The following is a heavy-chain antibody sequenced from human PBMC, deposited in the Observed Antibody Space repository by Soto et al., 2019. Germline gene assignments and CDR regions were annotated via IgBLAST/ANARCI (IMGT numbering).Heavy chain of an antibody. CDR3: AREGSTWFGEVCDY. D-gene: IGHD3-10*01. CDR1: GFSFSRNS. CDR2: ISSSSSYI. Sequence: EVQLVESGGGLVKPGGSLRLSCAASGFSFSRNSMNWVRQAPGKGLEWVSSISSSSSYIYYADSVKGRFTISRDNAKNSPYLQMNSLRAEDAAVYYCAREGSTWFGEVCDYWGQGTLVTVSS. J-gene: IGHJ4*02. V-gene: IGHV3-21*01.